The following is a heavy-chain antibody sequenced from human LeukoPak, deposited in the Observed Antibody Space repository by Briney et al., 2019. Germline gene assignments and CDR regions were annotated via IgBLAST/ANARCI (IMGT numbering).Heavy chain of an antibody. CDR2: IIPIFGTA. D-gene: IGHD2-2*01. V-gene: IGHV1-69*13. J-gene: IGHJ5*02. Sequence: EASVKVSCKASGGTFSSYAISWVRQAPGQGLEWMGEIIPIFGTANYAQKFQGRVTITADESTSTAYMELSSLRSEDTAVYYCARGGDRCSSTSCLAYNWFDPWGQGTLVTVSS. CDR1: GGTFSSYA. CDR3: ARGGDRCSSTSCLAYNWFDP.